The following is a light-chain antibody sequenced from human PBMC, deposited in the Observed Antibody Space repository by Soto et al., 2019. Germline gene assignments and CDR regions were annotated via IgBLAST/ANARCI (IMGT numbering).Light chain of an antibody. J-gene: IGLJ3*02. CDR3: AAWDDSLNGWV. Sequence: QPVLTQPPSASGTPGQRVTISCSGSISNIGSNTVNWYQQLPGTAPKLLIYSNYQRPSGVPDRFSGSKSGTSASLAISGLQSEDEADYYCAAWDDSLNGWVFGGGTKLTVL. V-gene: IGLV1-44*01. CDR2: SNY. CDR1: ISNIGSNT.